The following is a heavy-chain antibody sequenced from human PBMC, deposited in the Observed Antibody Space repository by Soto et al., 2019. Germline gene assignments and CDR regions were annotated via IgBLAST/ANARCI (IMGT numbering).Heavy chain of an antibody. CDR3: AKDIRYYYYCMDV. CDR2: ISWNSGSI. Sequence: EVQLVESGGGLVQPGRSLRLSCAASGFTFDHYAMHWVRHAPGKGLEWVSGISWNSGSIGYADSVKGRFTISRDNAKNSLYLQMNSLRAEDTSLYYCAKDIRYYYYCMDVWGKGTTVTVSS. J-gene: IGHJ6*03. V-gene: IGHV3-9*01. CDR1: GFTFDHYA.